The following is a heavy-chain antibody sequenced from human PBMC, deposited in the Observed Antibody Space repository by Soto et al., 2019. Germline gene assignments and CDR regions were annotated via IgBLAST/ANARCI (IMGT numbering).Heavy chain of an antibody. D-gene: IGHD2-21*01. J-gene: IGHJ6*03. CDR3: VRYDVYCGGGRSFGVPMDV. CDR2: FNNVGSR. CDR1: GFAVSSKY. Sequence: EVQLVESGGGLVQPGGSLRLSCAASGFAVSSKYMSWVRQPPGREPEWVALFNNVGSRYYSESVKGRFTISRDSSKNTLDLPLNSLRAAATAVYYGVRYDVYCGGGRSFGVPMDVWGKGTTVPVSS. V-gene: IGHV3-66*01.